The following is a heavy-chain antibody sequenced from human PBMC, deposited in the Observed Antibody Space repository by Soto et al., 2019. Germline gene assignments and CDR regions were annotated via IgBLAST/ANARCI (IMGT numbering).Heavy chain of an antibody. CDR3: AKGQSTHSV. V-gene: IGHV3-23*01. CDR2: LSTSGGRT. CDR1: GFSFSSYA. J-gene: IGHJ6*02. D-gene: IGHD4-4*01. Sequence: EGQLLESGGGLVQPGGSLRLSCAASGFSFSSYAMSWVRQVPGKGLEWGSGLSTSGGRTFYADSVKGRFTISRDNFENKLYWQMNSLRGEDTALYYCAKGQSTHSVWGQGTTVTVSS.